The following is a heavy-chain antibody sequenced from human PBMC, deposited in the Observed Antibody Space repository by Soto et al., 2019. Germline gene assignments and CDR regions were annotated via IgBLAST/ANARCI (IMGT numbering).Heavy chain of an antibody. CDR1: GYTFTSYA. CDR2: INAGNGNT. V-gene: IGHV1-3*01. Sequence: GASVKVSCKASGYTFTSYAMHWVRQAPGQRLEWMGWINAGNGNTKYSQKFQGRVTITRDTSASTAYMELSSLRSEDTAVYYCARVRKLERRQSPYYFDYWGQGTLVTVSS. J-gene: IGHJ4*02. CDR3: ARVRKLERRQSPYYFDY. D-gene: IGHD1-1*01.